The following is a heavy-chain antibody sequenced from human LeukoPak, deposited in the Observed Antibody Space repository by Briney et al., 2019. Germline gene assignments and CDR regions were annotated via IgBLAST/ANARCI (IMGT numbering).Heavy chain of an antibody. CDR3: TSIVVVPGDLDY. D-gene: IGHD2-2*01. CDR2: IKSKTDGGTT. Sequence: GGSLRLSCAASGFTFSNAWMSWVRQAPGKGLEWVGRIKSKTDGGTTDYAAPVKGRFTISRDDSKNTLYLQMNSLKTEDTAVYYCTSIVVVPGDLDYWGQGTLVTVSS. V-gene: IGHV3-15*01. J-gene: IGHJ4*02. CDR1: GFTFSNAW.